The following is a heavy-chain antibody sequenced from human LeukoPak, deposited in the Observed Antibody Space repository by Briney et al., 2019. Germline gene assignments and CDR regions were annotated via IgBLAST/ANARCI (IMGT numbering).Heavy chain of an antibody. CDR3: AREIRFLEWLPFDY. J-gene: IGHJ4*02. CDR1: GGSISSSSYY. D-gene: IGHD3-3*01. Sequence: SETLSLTCTVSGGSISSSSYYWGWIRQPPGKGLEWIGYIYYSGSTYYNPSLKSRVTISVDTSKNQFSLKLSSVTAADTAVYYCAREIRFLEWLPFDYWGQGTLVTVSS. CDR2: IYYSGST. V-gene: IGHV4-30-4*08.